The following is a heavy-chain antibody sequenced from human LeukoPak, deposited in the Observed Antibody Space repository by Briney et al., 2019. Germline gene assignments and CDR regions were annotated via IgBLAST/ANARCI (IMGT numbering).Heavy chain of an antibody. CDR3: ARHDYGGNSEEAFDI. CDR2: IYYSGST. D-gene: IGHD4-23*01. Sequence: SETLSLTCTVSGGSISSYYWSWIRQPPGKGLEWIGYIYYSGSTNYNPSLKSRVTISVDTSKNQFSLKLSSVTAADTAVYYCARHDYGGNSEEAFDIWGQGTMVTVSS. CDR1: GGSISSYY. J-gene: IGHJ3*02. V-gene: IGHV4-59*08.